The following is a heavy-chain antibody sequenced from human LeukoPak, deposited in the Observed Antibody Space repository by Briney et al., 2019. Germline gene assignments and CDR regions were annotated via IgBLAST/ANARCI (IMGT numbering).Heavy chain of an antibody. Sequence: SETLSLTCAVYGGSFSGSPWNWIRQPPGKGLEGIGEIDHSGSTNYNPSLKSRVTISVDTSKNQFSLKLSSVTAADTAVYYCAQRGYSGYDYSGSYWYFDLWGRGTLVTVSS. CDR2: IDHSGST. V-gene: IGHV4-34*01. CDR1: GGSFSGSP. J-gene: IGHJ2*01. D-gene: IGHD5-12*01. CDR3: AQRGYSGYDYSGSYWYFDL.